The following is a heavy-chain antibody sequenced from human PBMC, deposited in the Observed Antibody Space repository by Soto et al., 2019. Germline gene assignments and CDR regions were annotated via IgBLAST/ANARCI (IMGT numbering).Heavy chain of an antibody. CDR3: ARDLSTGYDSYYFGY. V-gene: IGHV4-38-2*02. CDR1: GYLISSGYY. Sequence: PSDTLSLTRSVSGYLISSGYYWGWIRQTPGKGLEWLGSIDYSGRTYYNPSLKSRVSTSVDLSKNQFSLNLRSVTAADTAVYFCARDLSTGYDSYYFGYRRQVPLVPVSS. CDR2: IDYSGRT. J-gene: IGHJ4*02. D-gene: IGHD3-22*01.